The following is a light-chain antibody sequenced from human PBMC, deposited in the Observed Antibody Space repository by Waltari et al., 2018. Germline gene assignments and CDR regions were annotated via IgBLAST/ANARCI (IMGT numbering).Light chain of an antibody. CDR3: SSYTTSSTVYV. CDR2: DVT. V-gene: IGLV2-14*03. CDR1: NSDMGTYDY. J-gene: IGLJ1*01. Sequence: QSALTQPASVSGSHGQSITISFTGTNSDMGTYDYISWYQQHPGKAPKLMIYDVTKRPSGIANRFSGSKSGNTASLTISGLQAEDEADYYCSSYTTSSTVYVFGTGTKVTVL.